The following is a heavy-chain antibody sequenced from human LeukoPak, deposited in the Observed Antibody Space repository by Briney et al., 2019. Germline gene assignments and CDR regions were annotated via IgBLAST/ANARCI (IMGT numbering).Heavy chain of an antibody. Sequence: SGTLSLTCTVSGGSISSRPYYWGWVRQPPGKGLEWIGTISYSGTTYYSPSLKSRVTISVDTSKNQFSLKLSSVTAADTAVYYCARDQTVNYGSGNYYYMDVWGKGTTVTVSS. D-gene: IGHD3-10*01. CDR3: ARDQTVNYGSGNYYYMDV. CDR2: ISYSGTT. J-gene: IGHJ6*03. V-gene: IGHV4-39*07. CDR1: GGSISSRPYY.